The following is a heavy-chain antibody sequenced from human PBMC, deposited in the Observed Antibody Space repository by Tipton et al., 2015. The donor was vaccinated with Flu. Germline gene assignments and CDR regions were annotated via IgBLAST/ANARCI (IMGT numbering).Heavy chain of an antibody. CDR3: AREGTPQCETMKCCRPLDM. CDR1: GFSFSSLA. CDR2: ISTDGYYT. V-gene: IGHV3-64D*06. J-gene: IGHJ3*02. Sequence: SLRLSCSAAGFSFSSLAMHWVRQAPGKGLEYVSSISTDGYYTYYADSVKGRFTISRDSSKNILSLQMSSLRAEDTAVYYCAREGTPQCETMKCCRPLDMWGQGTLVTVSS. D-gene: IGHD3-22*01.